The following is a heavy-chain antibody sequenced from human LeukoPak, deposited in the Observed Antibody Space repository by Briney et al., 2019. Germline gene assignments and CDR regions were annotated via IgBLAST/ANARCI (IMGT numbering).Heavy chain of an antibody. D-gene: IGHD3-10*01. V-gene: IGHV3-7*03. CDR2: KKLDGNAE. J-gene: IGHJ5*02. CDR3: AKEHYYGSGRLDT. CDR1: GFTFSCYW. Sequence: GGSLRLSCAASGFTFSCYWMTWVRQAAGKVLELVAIKKLDGNAEYYLNFVRGRFTISRANTQSSLYLQMNSLRVEDPAGYYFAKEHYYGSGRLDTWGQGTLVTVSS.